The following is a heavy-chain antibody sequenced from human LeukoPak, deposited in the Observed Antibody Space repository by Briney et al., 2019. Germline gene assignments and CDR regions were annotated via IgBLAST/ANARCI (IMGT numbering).Heavy chain of an antibody. J-gene: IGHJ4*02. CDR1: GFTFSSYA. V-gene: IGHV3-23*01. CDR2: ISGSGGST. CDR3: AKDGREWPRSLDY. Sequence: GGSLRLSCAASGFTFSSYAMSWVRQAPGKGLEWVSGISGSGGSTYYADSVKGRFTISRDNSKNTLYLQMNSLRAEDTAVYYCAKDGREWPRSLDYWGQGTLVTVFS. D-gene: IGHD5-12*01.